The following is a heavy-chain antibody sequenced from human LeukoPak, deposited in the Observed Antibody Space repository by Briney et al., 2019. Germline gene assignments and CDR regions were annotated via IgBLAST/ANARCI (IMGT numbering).Heavy chain of an antibody. CDR3: AKVVSSGWYGDFYMDV. CDR2: IWYDGSNK. V-gene: IGHV3-33*06. D-gene: IGHD6-19*01. J-gene: IGHJ6*03. Sequence: PGGSLRPSCAASGFSFSSNGMHWVRQAPGKGLERVPVIWYDGSNKYYAASVKGRFTISRDNSNNTLYLQMNSLRDEDTAVYYCAKVVSSGWYGDFYMDVWGKGTTVTVSS. CDR1: GFSFSSNG.